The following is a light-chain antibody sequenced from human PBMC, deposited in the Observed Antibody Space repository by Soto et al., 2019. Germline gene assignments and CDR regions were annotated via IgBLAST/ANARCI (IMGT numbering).Light chain of an antibody. CDR2: GAS. CDR3: QQYNNWPLT. J-gene: IGKJ5*01. Sequence: EIVMTQSPATLSVSPGERATLSCRASQSVSSNLAWSQQKPGQAPRLLIYGASTRATGIPARFIGSGSGTEFTLTISSLQSEEFAVYYCQQYNNWPLTFGQGTRLEIK. V-gene: IGKV3-15*01. CDR1: QSVSSN.